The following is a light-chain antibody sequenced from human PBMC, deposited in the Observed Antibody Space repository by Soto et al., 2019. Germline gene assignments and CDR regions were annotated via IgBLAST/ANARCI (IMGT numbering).Light chain of an antibody. CDR2: SNN. CDR1: SSNIGSNT. Sequence: QSVLTQPPSASETPGQRVTISCSGSSSNIGSNTVNWYQQLPGTAPKLLIYSNNQRPSGVPDRFSGSKSGTSASLAISGLQSEDEADYYCAAWDDSLNALVFGGGTKLTVL. CDR3: AAWDDSLNALV. V-gene: IGLV1-44*01. J-gene: IGLJ2*01.